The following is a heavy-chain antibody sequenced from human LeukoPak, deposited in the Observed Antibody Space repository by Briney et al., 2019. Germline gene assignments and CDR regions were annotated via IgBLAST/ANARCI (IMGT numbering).Heavy chain of an antibody. J-gene: IGHJ6*03. CDR1: GFTVSSNY. D-gene: IGHD1-26*01. V-gene: IGHV3-23*01. CDR3: AKALRAYYYMDV. Sequence: GGSLRLSCAASGFTVSSNYMSWVRQAPGKGLEWVSAISGSGGSTYYADSVKGRFTISRDNSKNTLYLQMNSLRAEDTAVYYCAKALRAYYYMDVWGKGTTVTVSS. CDR2: ISGSGGST.